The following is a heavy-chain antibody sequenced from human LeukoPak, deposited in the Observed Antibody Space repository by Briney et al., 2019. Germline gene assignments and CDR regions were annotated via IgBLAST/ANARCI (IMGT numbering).Heavy chain of an antibody. J-gene: IGHJ4*02. CDR1: GGSISSYY. V-gene: IGHV4-59*01. CDR2: IYYSGST. Sequence: NSSETLSLTCTVSGGSISSYYWSWIRQPPGRGLEWIGYIYYSGSTNYNPSLKSRVTISVDTSKNQFSLKLSSVTAADTAVYYCARGQCDYVWGSYRCRGGFDYWGQGTLVTVSS. CDR3: ARGQCDYVWGSYRCRGGFDY. D-gene: IGHD3-16*02.